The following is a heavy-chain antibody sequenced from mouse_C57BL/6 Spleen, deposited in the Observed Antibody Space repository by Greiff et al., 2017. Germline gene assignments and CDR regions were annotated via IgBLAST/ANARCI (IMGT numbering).Heavy chain of an antibody. J-gene: IGHJ2*01. CDR1: GYTFTSYW. Sequence: VKLVESGAELVKPGASVKLSCKASGYTFTSYWMQWVKQRPGQGLEWIGEIDPSDSYTNYNQKFKGKATLTVDTSSSTAYMQLSSLTSEDSAVYYCARRVITFFDYWGQGTTLTVSS. V-gene: IGHV1-50*01. D-gene: IGHD1-1*01. CDR3: ARRVITFFDY. CDR2: IDPSDSYT.